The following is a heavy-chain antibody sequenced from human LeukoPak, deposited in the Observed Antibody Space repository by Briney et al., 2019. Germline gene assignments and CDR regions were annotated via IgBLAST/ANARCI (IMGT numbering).Heavy chain of an antibody. J-gene: IGHJ4*02. Sequence: SETLSLTCTVSGGSISSYYWSWIRQPPGKGLEWIGSIYYSGTTHYNPSLKSRVTISVDTSKNQFSLKLNSVTAADTAVYYCARGPYSSSRYDDWGQGTLVTVSS. V-gene: IGHV4-59*08. CDR2: IYYSGTT. D-gene: IGHD6-13*01. CDR1: GGSISSYY. CDR3: ARGPYSSSRYDD.